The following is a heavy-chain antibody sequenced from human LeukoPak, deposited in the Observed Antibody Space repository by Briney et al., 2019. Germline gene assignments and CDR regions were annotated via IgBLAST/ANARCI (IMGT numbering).Heavy chain of an antibody. CDR3: AKNQRMVGATSAFDI. V-gene: IGHV3-30*04. D-gene: IGHD1-26*01. CDR1: GFTFSSYA. Sequence: GGSLRLSCAASGFTFSSYAMHWVRQAPGKGLEWVAVISYDGSNKYYADSVKGRFTISRDNSKNTLYLQMNSLRAEDTAVYYCAKNQRMVGATSAFDIWGQGTMVTVSS. J-gene: IGHJ3*02. CDR2: ISYDGSNK.